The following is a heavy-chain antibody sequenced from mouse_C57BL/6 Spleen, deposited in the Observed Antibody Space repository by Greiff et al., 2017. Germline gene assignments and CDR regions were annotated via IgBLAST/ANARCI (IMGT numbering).Heavy chain of an antibody. CDR2: IYPGSGST. D-gene: IGHD2-4*01. V-gene: IGHV1-55*01. Sequence: VQLQQPGAELVKPGASVKMSCKASGYTFTSYWITWVKQRPGQGLEWIGDIYPGSGSTNYNEKFKSKATLTVDTSSSTAYMQLSSLTSEDSAVYYCARPSYYYDYENFAYWGQGTTLTVSS. CDR1: GYTFTSYW. J-gene: IGHJ2*01. CDR3: ARPSYYYDYENFAY.